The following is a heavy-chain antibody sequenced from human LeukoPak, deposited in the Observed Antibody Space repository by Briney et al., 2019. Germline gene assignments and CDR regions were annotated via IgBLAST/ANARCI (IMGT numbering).Heavy chain of an antibody. J-gene: IGHJ4*02. CDR1: GFTFDDYA. V-gene: IGHV3-43*02. Sequence: PGGCLRLSCAASGFTFDDYAMHWVRQAPGKGLEWVSLISGDGGSTYYADSVKGRFTISRDNSKNSLYLQMNSLRTEDTALYYCAKDPIAAAVLAYWGQGTLVTVSS. CDR3: AKDPIAAAVLAY. CDR2: ISGDGGST. D-gene: IGHD6-13*01.